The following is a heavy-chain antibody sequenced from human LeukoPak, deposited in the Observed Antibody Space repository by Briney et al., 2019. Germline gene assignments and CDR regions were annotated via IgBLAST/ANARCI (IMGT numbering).Heavy chain of an antibody. CDR2: INPSGGST. D-gene: IGHD1-26*01. V-gene: IGHV1-46*01. Sequence: ALVKVSCKASGYTFTRYYMYWVRQAPGQGLEWMGIINPSGGSTNYAQKFQGRVTMTRDTSTNTVYMELSSLRSEDTAVYYCARGMEPYYYMDVWGKGTTVTVSS. CDR3: ARGMEPYYYMDV. CDR1: GYTFTRYY. J-gene: IGHJ6*03.